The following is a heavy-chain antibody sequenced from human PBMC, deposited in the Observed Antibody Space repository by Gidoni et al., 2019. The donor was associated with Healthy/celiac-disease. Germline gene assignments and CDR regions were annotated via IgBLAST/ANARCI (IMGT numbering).Heavy chain of an antibody. D-gene: IGHD5-18*01. CDR3: ARHLPGYSYGRPLDY. V-gene: IGHV5-10-1*03. CDR1: GYSFTSYW. J-gene: IGHJ4*02. CDR2: IEPSDSYT. Sequence: EVQLVQSGAEVKKPGESLRISCKGSGYSFTSYWISWVRQMPGKGLEWMGRIEPSDSYTNYSPSFQGHVSISADKSISTAYLQWSSLKASDTAMYYCARHLPGYSYGRPLDYWGQGTLVTVSS.